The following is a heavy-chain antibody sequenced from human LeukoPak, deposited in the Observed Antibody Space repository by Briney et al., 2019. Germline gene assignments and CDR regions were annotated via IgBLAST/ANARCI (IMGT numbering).Heavy chain of an antibody. CDR3: ARDGPYCSGGSCYNDAFDI. V-gene: IGHV1-2*02. CDR1: GYTFSGYY. CDR2: INPNSGVT. D-gene: IGHD2-15*01. Sequence: GASVKVSCKASGYTFSGYYMHWVRQAPGQGLEWMGWINPNSGVTNYAQKLQGRVTMTTDTSTSTAYMELRSLRSDDTAVYYCARDGPYCSGGSCYNDAFDIWGQGTMVTVSS. J-gene: IGHJ3*02.